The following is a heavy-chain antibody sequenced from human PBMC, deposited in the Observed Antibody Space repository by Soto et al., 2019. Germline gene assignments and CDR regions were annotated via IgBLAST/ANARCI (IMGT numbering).Heavy chain of an antibody. CDR2: IYGGGVT. Sequence: GGSLRLSCAASGFTVSSNYVSWVRQAPGKGLEWVSIIYGGGVTSHADSVKGRFTVSRDNSKNTLYLQMNALRAEDTAVYYCAGDADTSSAFHYWGQGTLVTVSA. V-gene: IGHV3-53*01. D-gene: IGHD2-2*01. J-gene: IGHJ4*02. CDR1: GFTVSSNY. CDR3: AGDADTSSAFHY.